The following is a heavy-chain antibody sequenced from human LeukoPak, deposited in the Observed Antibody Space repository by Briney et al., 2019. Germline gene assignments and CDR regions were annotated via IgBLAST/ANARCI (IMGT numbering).Heavy chain of an antibody. J-gene: IGHJ4*02. V-gene: IGHV1-2*02. CDR2: INPNSGGT. CDR3: ARYSSGSPFDH. D-gene: IGHD6-19*01. CDR1: GYTFSDYY. Sequence: GASVKVSCKASGYTFSDYYIHWVRQAPGQGLEWMGWINPNSGGTKYAQKFQGRVTMTRDTSITTAYMEVSSLRSDDTAVYYCARYSSGSPFDHWGQGIQITVSS.